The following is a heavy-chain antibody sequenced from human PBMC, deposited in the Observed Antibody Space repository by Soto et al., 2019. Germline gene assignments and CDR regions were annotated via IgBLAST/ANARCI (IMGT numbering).Heavy chain of an antibody. Sequence: QMQLVQSGPEVTKPGTSVKVSCKASGFTFTRSAVHWVRQARGQRLEWIGWIVVGSGNTNYAQKFQERVTITRDMSTSTAYMELSSLRSEDTAVYYCAAGPVGGGYSLDYWGQGTLVTVSS. CDR3: AAGPVGGGYSLDY. CDR1: GFTFTRSA. J-gene: IGHJ4*02. CDR2: IVVGSGNT. V-gene: IGHV1-58*01. D-gene: IGHD5-12*01.